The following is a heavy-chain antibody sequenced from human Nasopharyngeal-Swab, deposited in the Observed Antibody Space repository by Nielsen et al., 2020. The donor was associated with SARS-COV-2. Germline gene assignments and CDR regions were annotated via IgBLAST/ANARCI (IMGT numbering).Heavy chain of an antibody. D-gene: IGHD2-15*01. CDR3: ARDTYCSGGTCYGYGMAV. Sequence: GESLKISCAASGFSFNMYTMNWVRQAPGKGLEWVANIKEDGSEKNYVDSVKGRFTISRDNAKNSLYLQMNSLRADDTALYYCARDTYCSGGTCYGYGMAVWGQGTTVTVSS. CDR2: IKEDGSEK. V-gene: IGHV3-7*01. CDR1: GFSFNMYT. J-gene: IGHJ6*02.